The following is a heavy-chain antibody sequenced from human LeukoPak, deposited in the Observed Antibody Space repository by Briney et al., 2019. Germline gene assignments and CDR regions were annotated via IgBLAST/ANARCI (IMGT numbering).Heavy chain of an antibody. V-gene: IGHV3-30-3*01. Sequence: GGSLRLSCAASGFTFSSYAMHWVRQAPGKGLEWVAVISYDGSNKYYADSVKGRFTISRDNSKNTLYLQMNSLRAEDTAVYYCAKALYSSVFGPPLDYWGQGTLVTVSS. CDR3: AKALYSSVFGPPLDY. J-gene: IGHJ4*02. CDR2: ISYDGSNK. D-gene: IGHD6-19*01. CDR1: GFTFSSYA.